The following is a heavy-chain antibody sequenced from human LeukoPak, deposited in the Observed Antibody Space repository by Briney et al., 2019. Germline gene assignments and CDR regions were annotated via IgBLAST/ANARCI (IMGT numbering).Heavy chain of an antibody. D-gene: IGHD2-21*01. V-gene: IGHV3-72*01. Sequence: GGSLRLSCAASGFILSDHYMDWVRQAPGKGLEWVGRIRHKADGYTTEYAASVKGRFSISRVDSKNSLYLQMNSLRAEDTAVYYCARDEDSEFPPDDCGGDCYSTDYWGQGTLVTVSS. CDR1: GFILSDHY. CDR3: ARDEDSEFPPDDCGGDCYSTDY. CDR2: IRHKADGYTT. J-gene: IGHJ4*02.